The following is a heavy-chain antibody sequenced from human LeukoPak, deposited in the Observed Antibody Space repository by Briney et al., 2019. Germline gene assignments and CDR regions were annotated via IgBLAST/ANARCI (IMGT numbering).Heavy chain of an antibody. CDR1: GFTVSSNY. CDR3: AKDLPLGSSSPEFDP. CDR2: IWYDGSNK. Sequence: SGGSLRLSCAASGFTVSSNYMSWVRQAPGKGLEWVAVIWYDGSNKYYADSVKGRFTISRDNSKNTLYLQMNSLRAEDTAVYYCAKDLPLGSSSPEFDPWGQGTLVTVSS. V-gene: IGHV3-33*06. D-gene: IGHD6-6*01. J-gene: IGHJ5*02.